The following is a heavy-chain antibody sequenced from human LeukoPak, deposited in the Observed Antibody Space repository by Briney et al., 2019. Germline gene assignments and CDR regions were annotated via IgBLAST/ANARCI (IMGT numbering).Heavy chain of an antibody. CDR1: GFIVSSNY. D-gene: IGHD1-26*01. CDR3: ARDSGNYRYDNFDY. CDR2: IYSSGNT. V-gene: IGHV3-66*03. J-gene: IGHJ4*02. Sequence: GGSLRLSCAASGFIVSSNYMSWVRQAPGKGLEWVSVIYSSGNTYYADSVKGRFTISRDNSKNTLYLQMNSLRAEETALYYCARDSGNYRYDNFDYWGQGTLVTVSS.